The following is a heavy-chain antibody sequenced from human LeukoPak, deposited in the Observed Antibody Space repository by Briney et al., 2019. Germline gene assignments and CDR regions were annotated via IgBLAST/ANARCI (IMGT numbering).Heavy chain of an antibody. D-gene: IGHD2-21*02. V-gene: IGHV5-51*01. J-gene: IGHJ4*02. CDR3: ATYCGGGCYSGHY. Sequence: GESLKISCKGSGYSFTSYWIAWVRQMPGKGLELMGIFYPGGSDTRYSPSFRGQVTISADKSISTAYLQWSSLKASDTAMYYCATYCGGGCYSGHYWGQGTLVTVSS. CDR1: GYSFTSYW. CDR2: FYPGGSDT.